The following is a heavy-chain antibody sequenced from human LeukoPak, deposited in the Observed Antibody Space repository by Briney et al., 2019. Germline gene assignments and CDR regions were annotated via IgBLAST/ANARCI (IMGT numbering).Heavy chain of an antibody. CDR2: INGSGSST. J-gene: IGHJ5*02. Sequence: PGGSLRLSCAASGFTFSSYGMTWVRQAPGKGLEWVSGINGSGSSTHYADSVKGRFTISRDNSKNTVYLQMNSLRAEGTAVYYCARWYNWFDPWGQGTLVTVSS. V-gene: IGHV3-23*01. CDR3: ARWYNWFDP. CDR1: GFTFSSYG. D-gene: IGHD2-8*01.